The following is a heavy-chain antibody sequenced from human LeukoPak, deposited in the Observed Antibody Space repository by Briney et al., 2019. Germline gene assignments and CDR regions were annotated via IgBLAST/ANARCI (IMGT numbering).Heavy chain of an antibody. CDR1: GFTFSSYA. Sequence: GGSLRLSCAASGFTFSSYAMSWVRQAPGKGLEWVSAISGSGGSTYYADSVKGRFTISRDNSKNTLYLQMNSLRAEDTAVYYCAKTTELSSGWFLWDAFDIWGQGTMVTVSS. CDR2: ISGSGGST. CDR3: AKTTELSSGWFLWDAFDI. D-gene: IGHD6-19*01. V-gene: IGHV3-23*01. J-gene: IGHJ3*02.